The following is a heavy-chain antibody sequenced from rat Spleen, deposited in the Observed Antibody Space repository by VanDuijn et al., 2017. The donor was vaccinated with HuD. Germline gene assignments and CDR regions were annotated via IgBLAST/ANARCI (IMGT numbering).Heavy chain of an antibody. Sequence: EVQLVESGGGLVQPGRSLKLSCAASGFIYNNFIMAWVRQAPTKGLEWVASISPSGGSTYYRDSVKGRFTISRDNAKSTLYLQMDSLRSEDTATYYCATLIGTTGGYFDYWGQGVMVTVSS. J-gene: IGHJ2*01. CDR3: ATLIGTTGGYFDY. D-gene: IGHD1-5*01. CDR2: ISPSGGST. CDR1: GFIYNNFI. V-gene: IGHV5-19*01.